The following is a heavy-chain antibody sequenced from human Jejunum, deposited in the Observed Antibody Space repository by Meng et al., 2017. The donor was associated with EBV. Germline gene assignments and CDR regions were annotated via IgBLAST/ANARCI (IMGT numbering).Heavy chain of an antibody. J-gene: IGHJ5*02. V-gene: IGHV4-39*07. D-gene: IGHD1-26*01. Sequence: LQRQESGPGLVKPSETRSLTCTVAGGSISSSSYYWGWIRQPPGKGLEWIGSIYYSGNTYYNPSLKSRVTISVDTSKNQFSLKLTSVTAADTAVYYCARDLAYGGSYGWFDPWGQGTLVTVSS. CDR3: ARDLAYGGSYGWFDP. CDR2: IYYSGNT. CDR1: GGSISSSSYY.